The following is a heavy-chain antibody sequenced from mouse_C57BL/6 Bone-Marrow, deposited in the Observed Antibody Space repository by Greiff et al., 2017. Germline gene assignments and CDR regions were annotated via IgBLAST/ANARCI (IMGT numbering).Heavy chain of an antibody. V-gene: IGHV1-52*01. J-gene: IGHJ3*01. Sequence: VQLQQPGAELVRPGSSVKLSCKASGYTFTSYWMHWVKQRPIQGLEWIGNIDPSDSETHYNQKFKDKATLTVDKSSSTAYMQLSSLTSEDSAVYYGARHYDYGAWFAYWGQGTLVTVSA. D-gene: IGHD2-4*01. CDR3: ARHYDYGAWFAY. CDR1: GYTFTSYW. CDR2: IDPSDSET.